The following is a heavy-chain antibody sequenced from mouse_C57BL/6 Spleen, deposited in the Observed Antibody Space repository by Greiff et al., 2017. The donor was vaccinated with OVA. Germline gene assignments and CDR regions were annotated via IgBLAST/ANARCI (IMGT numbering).Heavy chain of an antibody. J-gene: IGHJ2*01. CDR1: GYTFTSYW. V-gene: IGHV1-59*01. D-gene: IGHD1-1*01. Sequence: VQLQQPGAELVRPGTSVKLSCKASGYTFTSYWMHWVKQRPGQGLVWIGVIDPSDSYTNYNQKFKGKATLTVDTSSSTAYMQLSSLTSEDSAVYYCARNYYGSSYFDYWGQGTTLTVSS. CDR2: IDPSDSYT. CDR3: ARNYYGSSYFDY.